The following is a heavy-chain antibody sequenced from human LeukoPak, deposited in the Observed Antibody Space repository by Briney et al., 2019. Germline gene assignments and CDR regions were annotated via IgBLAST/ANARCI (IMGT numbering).Heavy chain of an antibody. Sequence: SETLSLTCAVSGYSISSGYYWGWIRQPPGKGLEWIGSIYHSGSTYYNPSLKSRVTISVDTSKNQFSLKLSSVTAADTAVYYCARSAGYNYRLDYWGQGTPVTVSS. V-gene: IGHV4-38-2*01. CDR1: GYSISSGYY. D-gene: IGHD5-24*01. CDR2: IYHSGST. CDR3: ARSAGYNYRLDY. J-gene: IGHJ4*02.